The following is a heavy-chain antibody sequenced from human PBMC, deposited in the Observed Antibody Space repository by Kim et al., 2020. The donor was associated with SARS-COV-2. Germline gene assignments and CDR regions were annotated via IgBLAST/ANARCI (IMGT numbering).Heavy chain of an antibody. J-gene: IGHJ6*01. CDR3: AKARGTEYYELWSGYYGSNYSLHGMD. CDR1: GFTFSSYG. Sequence: GGSLRLSCAASGFTFSSYGMHWVRQAPGKGLEWVAVISYDGSNTYYADSVKGRFTISRDNSKNTLYLQMNSLRAEDTAVYYCAKARGTEYYELWSGYYGSNYSLHGMD. CDR2: ISYDGSNT. V-gene: IGHV3-30*18. D-gene: IGHD3-3*01.